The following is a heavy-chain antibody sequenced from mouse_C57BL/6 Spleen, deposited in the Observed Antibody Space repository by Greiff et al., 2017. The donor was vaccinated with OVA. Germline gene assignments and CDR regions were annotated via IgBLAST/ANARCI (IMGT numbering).Heavy chain of an antibody. CDR3: ARSSITTVVADAMDY. Sequence: EVQLQQSGPELVKPGASVKISCKASGYTFTDYYMNWVKQSHGKSLEWIGDINPNNGGTSYNQKFKGKATLTVDKSSSTAYMELRSLTSEDSAVYYCARSSITTVVADAMDYWGQGTSVTVSS. D-gene: IGHD1-1*01. CDR2: INPNNGGT. J-gene: IGHJ4*01. V-gene: IGHV1-26*01. CDR1: GYTFTDYY.